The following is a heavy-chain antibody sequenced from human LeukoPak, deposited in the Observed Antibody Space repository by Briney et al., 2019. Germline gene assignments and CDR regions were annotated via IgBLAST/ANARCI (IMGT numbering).Heavy chain of an antibody. J-gene: IGHJ6*02. D-gene: IGHD6-13*01. CDR1: GFTFSDFY. CDR2: ISSSGTTI. Sequence: GGSLRLSCAASGFTFSDFYMSWIRQAPGKGLQWVSYISSSGTTIYYADSVKGRFTISRDNSKNTLYLQMNSLRAEDTAVYYCAKDLVAAAGTYYYYGMDVWGQGTTVTVSS. V-gene: IGHV3-11*04. CDR3: AKDLVAAAGTYYYYGMDV.